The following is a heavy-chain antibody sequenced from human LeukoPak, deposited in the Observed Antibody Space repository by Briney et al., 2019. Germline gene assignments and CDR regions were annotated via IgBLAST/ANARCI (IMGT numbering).Heavy chain of an antibody. D-gene: IGHD3-3*01. Sequence: PSETLSLTCTVSGGSISSDDYYWNWIRQPPGKGLEWIGYIYSSGSTYYSPSLKSRVIISLDTSKSQFSLKLSSVTAADTAVYYCAGLPNSDFWSGYYSGSFDIWGQGTVVTVSS. CDR3: AGLPNSDFWSGYYSGSFDI. CDR1: GGSISSDDYY. CDR2: IYSSGST. J-gene: IGHJ3*02. V-gene: IGHV4-30-4*08.